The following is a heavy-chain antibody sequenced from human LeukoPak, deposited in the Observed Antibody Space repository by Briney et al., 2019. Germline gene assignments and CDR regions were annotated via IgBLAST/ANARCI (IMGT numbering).Heavy chain of an antibody. V-gene: IGHV1-18*01. J-gene: IGHJ3*02. CDR1: GYTFSSYG. D-gene: IGHD3-3*01. CDR3: ARDLETLWAFDI. Sequence: ASVKVSCKASGYTFSSYGISWVRQAPGQGLEWMGWISAYNGNTNYAQNLQDRVTMTTDTTTSTAYMELRSLTSDDTALYYCARDLETLWAFDIWGQGTMVTVSS. CDR2: ISAYNGNT.